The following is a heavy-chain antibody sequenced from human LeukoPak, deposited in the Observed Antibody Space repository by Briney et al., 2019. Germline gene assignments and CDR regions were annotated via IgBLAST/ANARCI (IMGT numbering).Heavy chain of an antibody. CDR2: IYYSGST. Sequence: PSETLSLTCIVSGASINNDTHYWGWIRQPPGKGLEWIGNIYYSGSTYYNPSLKSRVTISVDTSKNQFSLKLSSVTAADTAVYYCARHDRESHQYWSVVIGPAMTWGQGTLVTVSS. J-gene: IGHJ5*02. CDR1: GASINNDTHY. CDR3: ARHDRESHQYWSVVIGPAMT. V-gene: IGHV4-39*01. D-gene: IGHD3-22*01.